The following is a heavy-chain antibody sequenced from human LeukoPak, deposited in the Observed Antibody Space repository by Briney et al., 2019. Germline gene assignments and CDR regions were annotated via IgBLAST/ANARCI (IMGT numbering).Heavy chain of an antibody. CDR2: ISAYSGDT. Sequence: ASVKVSCKASGYTFTSYGISWVRQAPGQGLEWMGWISAYSGDTNYAQMLQGRVTLTTDTSTSTAYMELRSLTSDDTAVYYCARSYRGTSFDYWGQGTLVTVSS. CDR3: ARSYRGTSFDY. J-gene: IGHJ4*02. V-gene: IGHV1-18*01. D-gene: IGHD1-26*01. CDR1: GYTFTSYG.